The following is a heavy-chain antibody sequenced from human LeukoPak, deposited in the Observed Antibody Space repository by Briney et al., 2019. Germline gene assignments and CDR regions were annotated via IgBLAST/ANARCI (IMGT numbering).Heavy chain of an antibody. Sequence: GASVKVSCKAPGYTFTSYGISWVRQAPGQGLEWMGWISAYNGNTNYAQKLQGRVTMTTDTSTSTAYMELRSLRSDDTAVYYCARDLFMTTAVKGDYWGQGTLVTVSS. V-gene: IGHV1-18*01. CDR1: GYTFTSYG. D-gene: IGHD4-23*01. CDR3: ARDLFMTTAVKGDY. CDR2: ISAYNGNT. J-gene: IGHJ4*02.